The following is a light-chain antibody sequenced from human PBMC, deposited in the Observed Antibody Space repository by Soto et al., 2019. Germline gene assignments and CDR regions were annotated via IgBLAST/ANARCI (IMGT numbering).Light chain of an antibody. CDR3: SSHAGSKRV. J-gene: IGLJ1*01. Sequence: QSVLTQPPSASGSPGQSVTISRTGTSSDVGGYNYVSWYQQHPGKAPKLMIYEVNKRPSGVPDRFSGSKSGNTASLTVSGLQVEDEGDYYCSSHAGSKRVFGTGTKVTVL. CDR2: EVN. CDR1: SSDVGGYNY. V-gene: IGLV2-8*01.